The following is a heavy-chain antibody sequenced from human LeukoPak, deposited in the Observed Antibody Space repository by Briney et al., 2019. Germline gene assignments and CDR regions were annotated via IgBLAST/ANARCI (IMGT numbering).Heavy chain of an antibody. CDR1: GFIFSSYS. V-gene: IGHV3-21*01. D-gene: IGHD4-17*01. J-gene: IGHJ6*03. CDR2: ISSTSRYI. Sequence: PGGSLRLSCAASGFIFSSYSMNWVRQAPGKGLEWVSSISSTSRYIYYADSVKGRFTISRDNAKNSLDLQMNSLRAEDTAVYYCARDPYNGYYGDDYYYYMDVWGKGTTVTISS. CDR3: ARDPYNGYYGDDYYYYMDV.